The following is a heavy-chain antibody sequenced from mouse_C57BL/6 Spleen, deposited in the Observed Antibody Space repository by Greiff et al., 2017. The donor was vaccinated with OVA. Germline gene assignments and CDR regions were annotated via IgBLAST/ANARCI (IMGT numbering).Heavy chain of an antibody. V-gene: IGHV1-15*01. CDR3: TRPLGRGYYFDY. J-gene: IGHJ2*01. CDR2: IDPETGGT. CDR1: GYTFTDYE. D-gene: IGHD4-1*01. Sequence: QVQLQQSGAELVRPGASVTLSCKASGYTFTDYEMHWVKQTPVHGLEWIGAIDPETGGTAYNQKFKGKAILTADKSSSTAYMELRSLTSEDSAVYYCTRPLGRGYYFDYWGQGTTLTVSS.